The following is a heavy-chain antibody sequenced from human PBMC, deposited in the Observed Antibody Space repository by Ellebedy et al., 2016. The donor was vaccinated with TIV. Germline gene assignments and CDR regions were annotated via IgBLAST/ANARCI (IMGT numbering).Heavy chain of an antibody. V-gene: IGHV4-39*01. Sequence: MPSETLSLTCTVSGDSISSSSYYWGWIRQLPGKGLEWIGSIYYSGSTYYNPSLKSRVTISVDTSKNQFSLKLSSVAAADTAVYYCARQGIPVGANDYWGQGTLVTVSS. CDR3: ARQGIPVGANDY. CDR1: GDSISSSSYY. CDR2: IYYSGST. D-gene: IGHD1-26*01. J-gene: IGHJ4*02.